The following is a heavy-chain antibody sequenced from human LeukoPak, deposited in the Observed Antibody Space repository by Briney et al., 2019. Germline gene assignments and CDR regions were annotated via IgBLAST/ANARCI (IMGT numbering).Heavy chain of an antibody. CDR1: GYTFTDYY. Sequence: ASVKVSCKTSGYTFTDYYMHWVRQAPGQGLEWMGWINPNSGGTNYAQKLQGRVTMTTDTSTSTAYMELRSLRSDDTAVYYCAFSYYYDSSGESSPDYWGQGTLVTVSS. CDR2: INPNSGGT. CDR3: AFSYYYDSSGESSPDY. D-gene: IGHD3-22*01. V-gene: IGHV1-2*02. J-gene: IGHJ4*02.